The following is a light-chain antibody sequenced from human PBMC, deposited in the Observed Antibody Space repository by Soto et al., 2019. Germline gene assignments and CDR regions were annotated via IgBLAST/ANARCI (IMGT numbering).Light chain of an antibody. CDR1: QSVGSTY. J-gene: IGKJ2*01. V-gene: IGKV3-20*01. Sequence: ETVLTQSPGTLSLSPGERATLSCRASQSVGSTYLAWYQQQPGQAPRLLIYDTFNRATGIPYRFSGSGSGTDFTLTISRLEPEDFAGYHCQQYGNPPWTFGQGTKLEIK. CDR2: DTF. CDR3: QQYGNPPWT.